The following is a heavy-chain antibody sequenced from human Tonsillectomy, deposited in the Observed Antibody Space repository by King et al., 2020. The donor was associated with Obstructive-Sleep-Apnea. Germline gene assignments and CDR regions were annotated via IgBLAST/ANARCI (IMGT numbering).Heavy chain of an antibody. D-gene: IGHD3-10*01. CDR3: ASEIWFGDYYFDY. J-gene: IGHJ4*02. CDR2: INSDGSST. V-gene: IGHV3-74*01. CDR1: GFTFSSYW. Sequence: VQLVESGGGVVQPGGSLRLSCAASGFTFSSYWRHLVRQSPGKGLVWVSRINSDGSSTSYADSVKGRFTISRDNAKNTLYLQMNSLRAEDTALYYCASEIWFGDYYFDYWGQGTLVTVSS.